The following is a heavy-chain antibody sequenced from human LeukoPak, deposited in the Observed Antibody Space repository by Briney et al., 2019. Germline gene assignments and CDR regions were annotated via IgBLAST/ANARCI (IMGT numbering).Heavy chain of an antibody. V-gene: IGHV3-23*01. J-gene: IGHJ5*02. CDR3: VKRSSSTGGWFDP. CDR2: IMTSAGRT. Sequence: GGSLRLSCAASGFTFSDFAMSWVRQAPGEGLEWVSTIMTSAGRTYYADSVKGRFTVSRGNSKNTVYLRMNSLRAEDTAIYYCVKRSSSTGGWFDPWGQGSLVTVSS. D-gene: IGHD6-6*01. CDR1: GFTFSDFA.